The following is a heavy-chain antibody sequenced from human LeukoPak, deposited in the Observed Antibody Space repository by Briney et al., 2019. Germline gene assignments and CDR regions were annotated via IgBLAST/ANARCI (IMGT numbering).Heavy chain of an antibody. Sequence: SSETLSLTCSVSGGSISTYYWNWIRQTPGKGLEWIGHISYGNTDYNPSLKSRVTISVDTSKNQFSLKLTFVTAADTAVYYCARDKAHSYGRYFDPWGQGALVTVSS. CDR2: ISYGNT. CDR1: GGSISTYY. V-gene: IGHV4-59*01. CDR3: ARDKAHSYGRYFDP. J-gene: IGHJ5*02. D-gene: IGHD5-18*01.